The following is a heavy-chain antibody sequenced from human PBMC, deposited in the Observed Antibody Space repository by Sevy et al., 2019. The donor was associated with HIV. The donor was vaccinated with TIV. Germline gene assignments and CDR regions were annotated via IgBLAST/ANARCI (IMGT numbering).Heavy chain of an antibody. CDR2: IKGKIYDGTI. CDR3: TTASWSEEDYYHY. V-gene: IGHV3-15*01. D-gene: IGHD6-13*01. CDR1: GFTFTNAW. J-gene: IGHJ4*02. Sequence: GGSLRLSCAASGFTFTNAWMSWVRQAPGKGPEWVGRIKGKIYDGTIDYAAPVKGRFSISRDDSKNTLYLQMNSLKTEATAVYYCTTASWSEEDYYHYWGQGTLVTVSS.